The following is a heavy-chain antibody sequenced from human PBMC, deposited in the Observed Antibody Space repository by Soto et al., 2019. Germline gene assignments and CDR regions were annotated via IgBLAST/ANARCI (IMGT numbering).Heavy chain of an antibody. Sequence: GGSLRLSCAASGFTFSSCGMHWVRQAPGKGLEWVAAISYDGSNKYYADSVRGRFTISRDSSKNTLYLQMISLRAEDMAVYYCARDSYYDSSDYQHFDYWGQGTPVTVSS. CDR3: ARDSYYDSSDYQHFDY. CDR2: ISYDGSNK. CDR1: GFTFSSCG. D-gene: IGHD3-22*01. J-gene: IGHJ4*02. V-gene: IGHV3-30*03.